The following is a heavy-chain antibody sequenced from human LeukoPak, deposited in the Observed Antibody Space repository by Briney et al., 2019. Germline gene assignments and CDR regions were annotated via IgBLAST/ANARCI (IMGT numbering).Heavy chain of an antibody. J-gene: IGHJ6*04. CDR1: GFTFSGYW. CDR2: IKQDGGEK. V-gene: IGHV3-7*01. Sequence: PAGSLTLSCAASGFTFSGYWMSWLRQAPGKGLEWVANIKQDGGEKYYVDSVKGRFTISRDNAKNSLYLQMNSLRAEDTAVYYCARDRGFGQADVWGKGTTVTVSS. CDR3: ARDRGFGQADV. D-gene: IGHD3-10*01.